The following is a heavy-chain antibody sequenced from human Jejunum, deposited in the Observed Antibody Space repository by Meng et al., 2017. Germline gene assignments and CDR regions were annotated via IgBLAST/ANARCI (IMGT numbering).Heavy chain of an antibody. D-gene: IGHD5-24*01. CDR1: GGSLSSGGYY. V-gene: IGHV4-31*03. CDR2: IYYTGRT. J-gene: IGHJ4*02. Sequence: QVQLQVSGPGLVKPSQTLSRTGTVSGGSLSSGGYYWNWIRQHAGRGLEWIGYIYYTGRTDYNPSLRSRVTISRDTSKNQFSLKVTSVTAADTAMYYCVARDGYNSPALVYWGQGNLVTVSS. CDR3: VARDGYNSPALVY.